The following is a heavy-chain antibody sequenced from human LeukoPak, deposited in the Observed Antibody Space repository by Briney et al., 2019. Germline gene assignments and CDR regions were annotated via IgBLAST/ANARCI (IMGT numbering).Heavy chain of an antibody. CDR1: GGSISIVGYY. CDR3: ARVNDRGSWLDY. V-gene: IGHV4-61*08. Sequence: QVQLQESGLGLVKHSQPLSLTCTVSGGSISIVGYYWSWIRQPPGKGLEWIGNIFYSGRNNYNPSLKSRVTMSVDTSKTQFSLKLSSVTAADTAVYYCARVNDRGSWLDYWGQGTLVTVSS. CDR2: IFYSGRN. J-gene: IGHJ4*02. D-gene: IGHD3-16*01.